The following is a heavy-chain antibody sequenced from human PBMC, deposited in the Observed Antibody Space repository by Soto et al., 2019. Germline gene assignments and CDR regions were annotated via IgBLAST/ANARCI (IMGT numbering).Heavy chain of an antibody. D-gene: IGHD3-10*01. CDR2: INYSGST. Sequence: ASETLSLTCAVHGGSFSGYYWSWIRQPPGKGLEWIGEINYSGSTNYNPSLKSRVTISVDTSKNQFSLKLSSVTAADTAVYYCARSYYGSGSYYPIKYWGQGTLVTVSS. J-gene: IGHJ4*02. V-gene: IGHV4-34*01. CDR3: ARSYYGSGSYYPIKY. CDR1: GGSFSGYY.